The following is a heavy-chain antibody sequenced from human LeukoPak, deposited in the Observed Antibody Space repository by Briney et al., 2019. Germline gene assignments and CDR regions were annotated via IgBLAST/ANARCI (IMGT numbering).Heavy chain of an antibody. Sequence: AGGSLRLSCAASGFTFSNYGMHWVRQAPGQGLEWVSIISYDGSNQYYADSVRGRFTISRDNSKNTLYLQMNSLRAEDTAVYYCAKDAQWLTNYYYYYMDVWGKGTTVTVSS. CDR2: ISYDGSNQ. D-gene: IGHD6-19*01. CDR1: GFTFSNYG. CDR3: AKDAQWLTNYYYYYMDV. V-gene: IGHV3-30*18. J-gene: IGHJ6*03.